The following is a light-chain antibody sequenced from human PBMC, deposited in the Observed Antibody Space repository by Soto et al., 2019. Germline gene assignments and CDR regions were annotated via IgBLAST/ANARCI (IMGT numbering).Light chain of an antibody. CDR2: EVT. CDR3: NSFRVSHLYV. Sequence: QSALTQPASVFGPPGQTITISCTGTSSDIGGYNAVSWYQHHPGKAPKLIIYEVTHRPSGVSDRFSASKSGNTASLTISGLQAEDEADYYCNSFRVSHLYVFGTGTKVTVL. J-gene: IGLJ1*01. CDR1: SSDIGGYNA. V-gene: IGLV2-14*01.